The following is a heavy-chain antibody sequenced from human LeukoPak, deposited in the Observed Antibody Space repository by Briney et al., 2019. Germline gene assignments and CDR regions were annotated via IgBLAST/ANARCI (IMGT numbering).Heavy chain of an antibody. CDR2: IRYDGSNK. Sequence: GGSLRLSCAASGFTFSTYGMHWVRQAPGKGLEWVAFIRYDGSNKYYADSVKGRFTISRDNSKNTLYLQMNSLRAEDTAVYYCAKIEASDFWSGYPHDAFNMWGRGTMVTVSS. CDR1: GFTFSTYG. D-gene: IGHD3-3*01. J-gene: IGHJ3*02. CDR3: AKIEASDFWSGYPHDAFNM. V-gene: IGHV3-30*02.